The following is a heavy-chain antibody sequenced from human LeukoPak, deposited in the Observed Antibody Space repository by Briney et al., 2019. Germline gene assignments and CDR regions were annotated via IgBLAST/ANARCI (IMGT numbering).Heavy chain of an antibody. CDR1: GGSISSYY. CDR2: IYYSGST. D-gene: IGHD6-19*01. V-gene: IGHV4-59*01. J-gene: IGHJ4*02. CDR3: ARGRSSVDY. Sequence: SETLCLTCTVSGGSISSYYWSWIRQPPGKGLEWIGYIYYSGSTNYNPSLKSRVTISVDTSKNQFSLKLSSVTAADTAVYYCARGRSSVDYWGQGTLVTVSS.